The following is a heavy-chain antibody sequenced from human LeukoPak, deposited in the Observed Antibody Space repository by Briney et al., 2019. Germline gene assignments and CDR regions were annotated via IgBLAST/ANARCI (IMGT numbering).Heavy chain of an antibody. V-gene: IGHV3-30*02. J-gene: IGHJ6*03. CDR2: IRYDGSNK. D-gene: IGHD3-22*01. CDR3: AKDGRLYYDSSGPNYYYYMDV. Sequence: GGSLRLSCVASGFTFSSYGMHWVRQAPGKGLEWVAFIRYDGSNKYYADSVKGRFTISRDNSKNTLYLQMNSLRAEDTAVYYCAKDGRLYYDSSGPNYYYYMDVWGKGTTVTISS. CDR1: GFTFSSYG.